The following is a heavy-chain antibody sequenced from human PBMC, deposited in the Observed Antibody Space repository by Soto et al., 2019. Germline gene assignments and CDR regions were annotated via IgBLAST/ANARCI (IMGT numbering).Heavy chain of an antibody. D-gene: IGHD3-22*01. CDR3: ARFGSSYATSCFLY. J-gene: IGHJ4*02. V-gene: IGHV3-74*01. CDR1: GFTFGSHW. CDR2: ISSGGTTT. Sequence: GWSLRLSCAASGFTFGSHWMHWVRQAPGKGLVYVSRISSGGTTTNYAESVKGRFTISRDNARNTLYLQMNSLRVEDTAVYYCARFGSSYATSCFLYWCQGIAVSVSS.